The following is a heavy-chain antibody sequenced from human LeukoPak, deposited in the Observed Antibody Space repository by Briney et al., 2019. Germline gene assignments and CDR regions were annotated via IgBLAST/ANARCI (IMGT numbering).Heavy chain of an antibody. J-gene: IGHJ6*03. Sequence: SVKVSCKVSGGTFSSYAISWVRQAPGQGLEWMGGIIPIFGTANYAQKFQGRVTITTDESTSTAYMELSSLRSEDTAVYYCARGFFGTTVTTTTYYYYYMDVWGKGTTVTVSS. D-gene: IGHD4-17*01. V-gene: IGHV1-69*05. CDR1: GGTFSSYA. CDR3: ARGFFGTTVTTTTYYYYYMDV. CDR2: IIPIFGTA.